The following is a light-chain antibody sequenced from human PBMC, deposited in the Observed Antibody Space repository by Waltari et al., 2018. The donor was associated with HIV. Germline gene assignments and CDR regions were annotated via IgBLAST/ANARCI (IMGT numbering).Light chain of an antibody. J-gene: IGKJ1*01. V-gene: IGKV2-28*01. CDR1: QSLLNKNGFYY. CDR2: LAS. CDR3: MQSLQTPA. Sequence: DIALIQAPVPLSVTPGKSASISCRSSQSLLNKNGFYYLDWYLQKAGQSPQLLIYLASTRAPGVPSRCGGSGSGTDFTLTISRVEPEDVGVFYCMQSLQTPAFGQGTRVEI.